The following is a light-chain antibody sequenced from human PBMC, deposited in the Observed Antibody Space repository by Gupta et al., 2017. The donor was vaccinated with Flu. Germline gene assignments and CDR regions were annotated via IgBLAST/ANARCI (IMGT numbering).Light chain of an antibody. CDR3: AAWDDSPDGWV. Sequence: QSVLTQPPSASGTPGQRVTISCSGSSSNIGSNTANWYQHLPGAAPKLLIYNNNQRPSGVPDRFSGSKSGTSASLAISGLQSEDEAVYYCAAWDDSPDGWVFGGGTKLTVL. J-gene: IGLJ3*02. V-gene: IGLV1-44*01. CDR1: SSNIGSNT. CDR2: NNN.